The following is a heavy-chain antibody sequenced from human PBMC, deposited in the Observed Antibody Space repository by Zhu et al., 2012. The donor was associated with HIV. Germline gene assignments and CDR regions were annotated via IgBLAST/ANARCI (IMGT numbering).Heavy chain of an antibody. CDR3: ARSVKGQLVFDS. CDR1: GGSMSSHY. D-gene: IGHD1-1*01. CDR2: MYSSGST. J-gene: IGHJ4*02. Sequence: QVQLQESGPQLVKPSETLSLTCTVPGGSMSSHYWNWVRQPPGKGLQWIGYMYSSGSTKYNFSPKSRVAISLGMSKNQFSLNLSSVTTADTAVYYCARSVKGQLVFDSWGQGALVTVSS. V-gene: IGHV4-59*11.